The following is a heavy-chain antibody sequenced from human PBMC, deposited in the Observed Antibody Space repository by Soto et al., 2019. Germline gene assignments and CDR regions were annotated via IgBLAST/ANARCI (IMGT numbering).Heavy chain of an antibody. V-gene: IGHV4-59*01. D-gene: IGHD3-3*01. CDR3: AGGEGFWSGYYHPPPLMDV. CDR2: IYYSGST. CDR1: GGSISSYY. J-gene: IGHJ6*02. Sequence: QVQLQESGPGLVKPSETLSLTCTVSGGSISSYYWSWIRQPPGKGLEWIGYIYYSGSTNYNPSLKSRVTISVDTSQNQFSLKLSSVTAADTAVYYCAGGEGFWSGYYHPPPLMDVWGQGTTVTVSS.